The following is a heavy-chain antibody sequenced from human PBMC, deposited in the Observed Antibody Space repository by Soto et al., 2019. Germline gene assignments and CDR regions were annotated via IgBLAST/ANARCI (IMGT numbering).Heavy chain of an antibody. V-gene: IGHV4-31*03. CDR1: GGSISSGGNY. J-gene: IGHJ6*02. D-gene: IGHD6-13*01. CDR2: IYYSGST. Sequence: QVQLQESGPGLVKPSQTLSLTCSVSGGSISSGGNYWNWIRQHPGKGLEWIGYIYYSGSTYYNPSLKMRITISVDTSKSQFALKLSSVTAADTAVYYCARDPSIADFYGMDVWGQGTTVTVSS. CDR3: ARDPSIADFYGMDV.